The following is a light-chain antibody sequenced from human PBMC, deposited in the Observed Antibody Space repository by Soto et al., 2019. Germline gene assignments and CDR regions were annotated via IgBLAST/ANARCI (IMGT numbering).Light chain of an antibody. V-gene: IGLV1-44*01. J-gene: IGLJ2*01. Sequence: QSVLTQPPSASGTPGQRVTISCSGSSSNIASNTVNWYQQLPGTAPKLLIYNNNHRPSGVLDRFSGSKSGTSASLAISGLQSEDEADYYCAAWDDSLNGPLFGGGTKLTVI. CDR3: AAWDDSLNGPL. CDR1: SSNIASNT. CDR2: NNN.